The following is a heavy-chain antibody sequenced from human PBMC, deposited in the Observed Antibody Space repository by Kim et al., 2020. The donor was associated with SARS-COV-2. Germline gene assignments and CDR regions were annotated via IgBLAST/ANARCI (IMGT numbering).Heavy chain of an antibody. Sequence: SETLSLTCAVSGGSISSSNWWSWVRQPPGKGLEWIGEIYHSGSTNYNPSLKSRVTISVDKSKNQFSLKLSSVTAADTAVYYCARGSYTPSYNWFDPWGQGTLVTVSS. CDR2: IYHSGST. CDR1: GGSISSSNW. J-gene: IGHJ5*02. V-gene: IGHV4-4*02. CDR3: ARGSYTPSYNWFDP. D-gene: IGHD1-26*01.